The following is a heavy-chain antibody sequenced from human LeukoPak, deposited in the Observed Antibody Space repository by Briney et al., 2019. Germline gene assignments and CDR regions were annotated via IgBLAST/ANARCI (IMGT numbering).Heavy chain of an antibody. CDR1: GGSISNYH. V-gene: IGHV4-59*08. Sequence: PSETLSLTCTVSGGSISNYHWSWIRQSPGKGPEWIGYIHYSGTTNCNPSLKSRVTMSVDTSKNQFSLKLSSVTAADTAVYYCARHLYSGDSSFDYWGQGTLVTVSS. J-gene: IGHJ4*02. CDR2: IHYSGTT. D-gene: IGHD1-26*01. CDR3: ARHLYSGDSSFDY.